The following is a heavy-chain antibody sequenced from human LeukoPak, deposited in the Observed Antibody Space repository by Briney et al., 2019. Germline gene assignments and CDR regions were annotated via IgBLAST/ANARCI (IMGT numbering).Heavy chain of an antibody. Sequence: SETLSLTCTVSGGSINRSYYYWGWIRQPPGKGLEWIGEINHSGSTNYNPSLKSRVTISVDTSKNQFSLKLSSVTAADTAVYYCARVKQWLPSLDYWGQGTLVTVSS. CDR3: ARVKQWLPSLDY. D-gene: IGHD6-19*01. CDR1: GGSINRSYYY. V-gene: IGHV4-39*07. J-gene: IGHJ4*02. CDR2: INHSGST.